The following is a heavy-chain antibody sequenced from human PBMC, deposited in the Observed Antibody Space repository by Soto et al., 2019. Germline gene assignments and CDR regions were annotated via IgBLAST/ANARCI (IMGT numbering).Heavy chain of an antibody. CDR1: GFTFSSYG. J-gene: IGHJ6*02. Sequence: EVPLLESGGGLIQPGGSLRLSCAASGFTFSSYGMSWVRQAPGKGLEWVSVISGGGGSTYYADSVKGRFTISRDNSKNTLYLQMNSLRAEDTAVYYCAKVTAARFIYYYYGMDVWGQGTTVTVSS. D-gene: IGHD6-6*01. CDR2: ISGGGGST. V-gene: IGHV3-23*01. CDR3: AKVTAARFIYYYYGMDV.